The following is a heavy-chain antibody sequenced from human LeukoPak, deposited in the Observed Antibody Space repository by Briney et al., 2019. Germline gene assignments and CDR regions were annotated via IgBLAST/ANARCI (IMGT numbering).Heavy chain of an antibody. CDR2: IYYSGST. Sequence: SQTLSLTCTVSGGSISSGGYYWSWIRQHPGKGLEWIGYIYYSGSTYYNPSLKSRVIISVDTSKNQFSLKLSSVTAADTAVYYCARAPSGSLDYWGQGTLVTVSS. CDR1: GGSISSGGYY. J-gene: IGHJ4*02. CDR3: ARAPSGSLDY. D-gene: IGHD1-26*01. V-gene: IGHV4-31*03.